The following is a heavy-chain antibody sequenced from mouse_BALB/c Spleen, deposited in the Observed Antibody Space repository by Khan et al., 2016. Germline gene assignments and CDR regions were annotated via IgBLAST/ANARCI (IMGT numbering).Heavy chain of an antibody. CDR3: ASQCGSSYVGFAY. V-gene: IGHV1-54*01. CDR2: ISPGSGGT. Sequence: QVQLQQSGAELVRPGTSVKVSCKASGYAFTNFLIEWVKQRPGQGLEWIGVISPGSGGTNYNEKFKGKATLTADKSSSTAYMQLSSLTSDDSAVYFSASQCGSSYVGFAYWGQGTLVTVSA. CDR1: GYAFTNFL. D-gene: IGHD1-1*01. J-gene: IGHJ3*01.